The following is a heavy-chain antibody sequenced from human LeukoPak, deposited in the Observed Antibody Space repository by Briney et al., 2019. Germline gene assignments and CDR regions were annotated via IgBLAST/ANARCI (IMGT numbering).Heavy chain of an antibody. J-gene: IGHJ4*02. V-gene: IGHV4-59*08. CDR2: IYYSGST. CDR1: GGSISSYY. CDR3: ARLLSYCSGGSCYLRFDY. D-gene: IGHD2-15*01. Sequence: PSETLSLTCTVSGGSISSYYWSWIRQPPGKGLEWIGYIYYSGSTNYNPSLKSRVTISVDTSKNQFSLKLSSVTAADTAVYYCARLLSYCSGGSCYLRFDYWGQGTLVTVSS.